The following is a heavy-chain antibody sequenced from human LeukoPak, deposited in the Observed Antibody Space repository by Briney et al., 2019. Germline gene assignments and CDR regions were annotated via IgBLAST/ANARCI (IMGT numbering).Heavy chain of an antibody. D-gene: IGHD3-10*01. J-gene: IGHJ4*02. V-gene: IGHV1-8*01. Sequence: ASVKVSCKASGYTFTSYDINWVRQATGQGLEWMGWTNPNSGNTGYAQKFQGRVTMTRDTSISTAYMAVSRLRSDDTAVYYCAREYYYGSGNYYNRIDYWGQGTLVTVSS. CDR2: TNPNSGNT. CDR3: AREYYYGSGNYYNRIDY. CDR1: GYTFTSYD.